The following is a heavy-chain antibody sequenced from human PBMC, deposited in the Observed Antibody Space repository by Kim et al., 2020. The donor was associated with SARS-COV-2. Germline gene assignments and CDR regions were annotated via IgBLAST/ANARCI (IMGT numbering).Heavy chain of an antibody. D-gene: IGHD6-13*01. CDR2: TYYRSKWYN. CDR1: GDRVSSNNAA. Sequence: SQTLSLTCAISGDRVSSNNAAWHWIRQSPSRGLEWLGRTYYRSKWYNDFAVSVKTRITINPDTTKNQFSLQLSSVTPEDTAVYYCARETGVTAALDAFDFWGQGTVVTVSS. J-gene: IGHJ3*01. V-gene: IGHV6-1*01. CDR3: ARETGVTAALDAFDF.